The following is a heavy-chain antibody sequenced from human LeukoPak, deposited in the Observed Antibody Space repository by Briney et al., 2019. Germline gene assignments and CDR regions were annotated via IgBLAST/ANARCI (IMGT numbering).Heavy chain of an antibody. CDR1: GGSISSYH. D-gene: IGHD2-8*01. V-gene: IGHV4-59*12. Sequence: SETLSLTCTVSGGSISSYHWSWFRQAPGKGLEWIGYIYDSGSTNYNPSLKSRVTISVDTSKNQFSLKLSSVTAADTAVYYCARVFGYCTNGVCYIRRRYFDYWGQGTLVTVSS. CDR2: IYDSGST. J-gene: IGHJ4*02. CDR3: ARVFGYCTNGVCYIRRRYFDY.